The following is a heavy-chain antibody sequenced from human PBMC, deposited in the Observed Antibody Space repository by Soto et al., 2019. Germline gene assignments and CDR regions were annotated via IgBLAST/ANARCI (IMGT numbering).Heavy chain of an antibody. CDR3: ARVAGYGDYRFDF. D-gene: IGHD4-17*01. CDR1: GFTFSDYY. V-gene: IGHV3-11*06. CDR2: ISSSSGYT. J-gene: IGHJ4*02. Sequence: GGSLRLSCAASGFTFSDYYMSWIRQAPGKGLEWISSISSSSGYTSYADSVKGRFTISRDNAKSSLYLQMNSLRAEDTAVYYCARVAGYGDYRFDFWGQGTLVTVSS.